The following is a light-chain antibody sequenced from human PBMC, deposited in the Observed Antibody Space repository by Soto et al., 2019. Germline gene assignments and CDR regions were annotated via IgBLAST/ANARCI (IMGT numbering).Light chain of an antibody. J-gene: IGLJ1*01. CDR1: SRDIGVYDF. CDR3: NSYRPVSTDV. Sequence: QSALTQPASVSGSPGQSITIACTGTSRDIGVYDFVSWYPQHPGKAPKLLIYDVGNRPSGVSNRFSGSKSGNTGSLTIFGLWAEDGAHYYCNSYRPVSTDVFGTGTKLTVL. CDR2: DVG. V-gene: IGLV2-14*01.